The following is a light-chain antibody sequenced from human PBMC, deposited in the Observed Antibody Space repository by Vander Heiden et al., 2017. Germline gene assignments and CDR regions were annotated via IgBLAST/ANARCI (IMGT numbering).Light chain of an antibody. Sequence: DIQMTQSPSSLSASIGDRVTITCQASQDISNYLNWYQQKPGKAPKLLIYDASNLETGVPSRFSGSGSGTDFTFTISSRQPEDIATYYCQQDDNLPFTFGQGTLMEIK. J-gene: IGKJ5*01. V-gene: IGKV1-33*01. CDR2: DAS. CDR3: QQDDNLPFT. CDR1: QDISNY.